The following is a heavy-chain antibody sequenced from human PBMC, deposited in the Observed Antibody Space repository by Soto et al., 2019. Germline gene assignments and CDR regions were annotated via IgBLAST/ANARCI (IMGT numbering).Heavy chain of an antibody. CDR2: INHSGST. J-gene: IGHJ5*02. V-gene: IGHV4-34*01. CDR3: ARGRGSGWYGNWFDP. Sequence: ASETLSLTCAVYGGSFSGYYWSWIRQPPGKGLEWIGEINHSGSTNYNPSLKSRVTISVDTSKNQFSLKLSSVTAADTAVYYCARGRGSGWYGNWFDPWGQGTLVTVSS. D-gene: IGHD6-19*01. CDR1: GGSFSGYY.